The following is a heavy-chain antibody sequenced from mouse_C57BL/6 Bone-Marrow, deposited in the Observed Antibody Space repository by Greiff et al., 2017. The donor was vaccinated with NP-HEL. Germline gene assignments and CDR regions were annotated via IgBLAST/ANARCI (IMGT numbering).Heavy chain of an antibody. CDR2: INPGSGGT. CDR1: GYAFTNYL. V-gene: IGHV1-54*01. CDR3: ARTVTDRAY. D-gene: IGHD2-13*01. Sequence: QVQLQQSGAELVRPGTSVKVSCKASGYAFTNYLIEWVKQRPGQGLEWIGVINPGSGGTNYNEKFKGKATLTADKSSSTAYMQLSSLTSEDSAVYFCARTVTDRAYWGQGTLVTVSA. J-gene: IGHJ3*01.